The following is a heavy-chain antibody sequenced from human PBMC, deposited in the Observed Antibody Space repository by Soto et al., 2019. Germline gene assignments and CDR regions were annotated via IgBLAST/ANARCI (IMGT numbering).Heavy chain of an antibody. Sequence: SETLSLTCAVYGGSFSGYYWSWIRQPPGKGLEWIGEINHSGSTNYNPSLKSRVTISVDTSKNQFSLKLSSVTAADTAVYYCARARHYGSGSYEDYWGQGTLVTVSS. J-gene: IGHJ4*02. D-gene: IGHD3-10*01. CDR2: INHSGST. V-gene: IGHV4-34*01. CDR3: ARARHYGSGSYEDY. CDR1: GGSFSGYY.